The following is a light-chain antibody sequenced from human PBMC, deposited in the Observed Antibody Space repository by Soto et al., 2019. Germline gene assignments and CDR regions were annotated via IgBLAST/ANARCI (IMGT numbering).Light chain of an antibody. CDR3: HQYGSSPPYT. J-gene: IGKJ2*01. CDR1: QSVTNNS. CDR2: GSS. V-gene: IGKV3-20*01. Sequence: EVVLTQSPGTLSLSPGERATLSCRASQSVTNNSLAWYQQRPGQAPRLLIFGSSDRATGIPDRFSGSGSGTDFTLTISRLEPEDFAVYYCHQYGSSPPYTFGQGTKLEIK.